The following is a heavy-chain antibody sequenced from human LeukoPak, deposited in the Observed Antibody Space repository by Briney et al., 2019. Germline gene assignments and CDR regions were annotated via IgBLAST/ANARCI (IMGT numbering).Heavy chain of an antibody. Sequence: SETLSLTCTVSGGSISSYYWSWIRQPPGKGLEWIGYIYTSGSTNYNPSLKSRVTISVDTSKNQFSLKLSSVTAADTAVYYCARRGYYYESSGYYEASAFDIWGQGTMVTVSS. D-gene: IGHD3-22*01. V-gene: IGHV4-4*09. CDR1: GGSISSYY. CDR2: IYTSGST. J-gene: IGHJ3*02. CDR3: ARRGYYYESSGYYEASAFDI.